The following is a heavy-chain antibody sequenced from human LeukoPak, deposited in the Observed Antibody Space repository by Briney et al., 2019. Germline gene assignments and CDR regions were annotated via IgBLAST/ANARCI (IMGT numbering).Heavy chain of an antibody. CDR2: ISSSSSYI. D-gene: IGHD3-3*01. CDR3: ARAYDFWSGYYRRPDWFDP. J-gene: IGHJ5*02. V-gene: IGHV3-21*01. CDR1: GFTFCSYS. Sequence: KPGGSLRLSCAASGFTFCSYSMNWVRQAPGKGLEWVSSISSSSSYIYYADSVKGRFTISRDNAKNSLYLQMNSLRAEDTAVYYCARAYDFWSGYYRRPDWFDPWGQGTLVTVSS.